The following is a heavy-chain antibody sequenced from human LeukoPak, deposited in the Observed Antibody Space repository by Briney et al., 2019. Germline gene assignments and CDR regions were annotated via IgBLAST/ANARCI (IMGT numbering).Heavy chain of an antibody. CDR3: ARVSPDTATDYGWFDP. CDR1: GGSISLFY. D-gene: IGHD5-18*01. J-gene: IGHJ5*02. V-gene: IGHV4-59*01. CDR2: IHYSGRT. Sequence: SETLSLTCTASGGSISLFYWSWIRQPPGKGLEWIGYIHYSGRTNYNPSLKSRVTMSLDTSKNHFSLKLRSVTAADTAVYYCARVSPDTATDYGWFDPWGQGSLVTVSS.